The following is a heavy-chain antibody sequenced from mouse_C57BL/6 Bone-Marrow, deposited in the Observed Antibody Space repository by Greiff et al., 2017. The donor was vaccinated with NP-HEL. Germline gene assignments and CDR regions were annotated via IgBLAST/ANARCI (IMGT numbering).Heavy chain of an antibody. CDR3: AYYYGSSYVSYWYFDV. V-gene: IGHV1-82*01. CDR2: IYPGDGDT. J-gene: IGHJ1*03. Sequence: VQLQQSGPELVKPGASVKISCKASGYAFSSSWLNWVKQRPGKGLEWIGRIYPGDGDTNYTGKFKGKATLTADKPSSTAYMQLSSLTSEDSAVYFCAYYYGSSYVSYWYFDVWGTGTTVTVAS. CDR1: GYAFSSSW. D-gene: IGHD1-1*01.